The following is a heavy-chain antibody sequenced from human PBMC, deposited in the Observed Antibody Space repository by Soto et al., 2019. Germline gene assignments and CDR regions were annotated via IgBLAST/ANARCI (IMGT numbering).Heavy chain of an antibody. J-gene: IGHJ6*03. CDR1: GFTFSTYS. CDR2: ISTGSGEYI. D-gene: IGHD3-16*01. Sequence: EVQLVESGGGLVKPGGSLRLSCTASGFTFSTYSFNWVRQFPGKGLEWVSSISTGSGEYIYHADSVKGRFTTSRDNAKNSVYLQMTSLRAEDTAVYYCAIGYYVVSYLDVWGKGTTVTVSS. CDR3: AIGYYVVSYLDV. V-gene: IGHV3-21*01.